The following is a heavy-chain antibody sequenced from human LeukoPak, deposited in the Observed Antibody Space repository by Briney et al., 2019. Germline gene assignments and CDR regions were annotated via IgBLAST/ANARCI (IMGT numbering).Heavy chain of an antibody. CDR3: ARGVAAAGPPDY. V-gene: IGHV3-53*01. Sequence: GGSLRLSCAASGFTVSSNYMSWVRQAPGKGLEWVSIIYNSGSTYYADSVKGRFTISRDNSKNTLYLQMNSLRAEDTAVYYCARGVAAAGPPDYWGQGTLVTVSS. D-gene: IGHD6-13*01. CDR2: IYNSGST. CDR1: GFTVSSNY. J-gene: IGHJ4*02.